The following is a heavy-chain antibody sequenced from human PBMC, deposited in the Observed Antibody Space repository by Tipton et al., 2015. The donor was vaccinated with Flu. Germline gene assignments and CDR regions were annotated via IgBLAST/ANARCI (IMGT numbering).Heavy chain of an antibody. D-gene: IGHD1-1*01. CDR1: GGSISDYY. CDR2: IYSSGNT. CDR3: ARGRTVVPNWFDP. V-gene: IGHV4-59*01. J-gene: IGHJ5*02. Sequence: TLSLTCTVSGGSISDYYCTWIRQPPGKGLEWIGYIYSSGNTNYNPSLKSRVTISVDTSKNQFSLKLNSVTAEDTAVYYCARGRTVVPNWFDPWGQGALVTVSS.